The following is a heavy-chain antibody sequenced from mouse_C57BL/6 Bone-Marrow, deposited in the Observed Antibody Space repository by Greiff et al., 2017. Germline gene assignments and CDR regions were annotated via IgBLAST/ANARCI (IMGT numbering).Heavy chain of an antibody. V-gene: IGHV2-2*01. CDR3: AREGDGYYPAGFAY. J-gene: IGHJ3*01. D-gene: IGHD2-3*01. CDR2: IWSGGST. Sequence: VQLQEPGPGLVQPSQSLSITCTVSGFSLTSYGVHWVRQSPGKGLEWLGVIWSGGSTDNNAAFISRLSISKDHSTSQVFVKMNSLQADDTAIDYCAREGDGYYPAGFAYWGQGTLVTVSA. CDR1: GFSLTSYG.